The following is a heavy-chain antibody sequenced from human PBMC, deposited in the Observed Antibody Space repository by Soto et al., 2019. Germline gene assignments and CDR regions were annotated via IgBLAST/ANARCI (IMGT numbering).Heavy chain of an antibody. J-gene: IGHJ3*02. CDR2: IYYSGST. CDR3: ARDTSGVVVVAAREAFDI. CDR1: GGSISSGGYY. Sequence: SETLSLTCTVSGGSISSGGYYWSWIRQHPGKGLEWIGYIYYSGSTYYNPSLKSRVTISVDTSKNQFSLKLSSVTAADTAVYYCARDTSGVVVVAAREAFDIWGQETMVTVSS. V-gene: IGHV4-31*02. D-gene: IGHD2-15*01.